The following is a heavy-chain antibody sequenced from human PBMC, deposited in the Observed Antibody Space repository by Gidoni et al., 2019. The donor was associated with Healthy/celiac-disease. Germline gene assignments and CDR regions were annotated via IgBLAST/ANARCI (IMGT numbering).Heavy chain of an antibody. D-gene: IGHD1-26*01. Sequence: EVQLVQSGAEVKKPGESLKISCKGSGYSFTSYWIGWVRQMPGKGLEWMGIIYPGDSDTRYSPSFQGQVTISADKSISTAYLQWSSLKASDTAMYYCARLLRWELPHNDAFDIWGQGTMVTVSS. J-gene: IGHJ3*02. V-gene: IGHV5-51*01. CDR1: GYSFTSYW. CDR3: ARLLRWELPHNDAFDI. CDR2: IYPGDSDT.